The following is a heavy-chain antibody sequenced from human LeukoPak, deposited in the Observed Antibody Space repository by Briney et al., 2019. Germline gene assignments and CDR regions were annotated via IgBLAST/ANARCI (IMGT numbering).Heavy chain of an antibody. Sequence: GRSLRLSCAASGFTFNEYAMHWVRQTPGKGLEWVALISYDGYDKSYADSVRGRFTISRDNSKNTLYLQMNSLRAEDTALYHCARVMADYGGVGNDAFDIWAEGHWSPSLQ. D-gene: IGHD4-23*01. V-gene: IGHV3-30-3*01. CDR1: GFTFNEYA. CDR3: ARVMADYGGVGNDAFDI. J-gene: IGHJ3*02. CDR2: ISYDGYDK.